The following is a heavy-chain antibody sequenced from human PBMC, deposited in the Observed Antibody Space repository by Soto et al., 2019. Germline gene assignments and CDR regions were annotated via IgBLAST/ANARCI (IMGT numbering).Heavy chain of an antibody. CDR2: IIPIFGTA. Sequence: VASVKVSCKASGGTFSSYAISWVRQAPGQGLEWMGGIIPIFGTANYAQKFQGRVTITADESTSTAYMELSSLRSEDTAVYYCARSKDATTSGIAAAGTFDYWGQGTLVTVSS. J-gene: IGHJ4*02. CDR1: GGTFSSYA. CDR3: ARSKDATTSGIAAAGTFDY. D-gene: IGHD6-13*01. V-gene: IGHV1-69*13.